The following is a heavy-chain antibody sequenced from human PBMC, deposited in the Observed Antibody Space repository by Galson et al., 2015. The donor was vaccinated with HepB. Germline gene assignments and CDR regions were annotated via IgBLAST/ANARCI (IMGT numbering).Heavy chain of an antibody. CDR2: ISSSSSTI. J-gene: IGHJ5*02. Sequence: SLRLSCAASGFTFSSYSVNWVRQAPGKGLEWVSYISSSSSTIYYADSVKGRFTISRDNAENSLYLQMNSLRHEDTAVYYCARDRVSLRFLEWLLFDPWGRGTLVTVSS. CDR3: ARDRVSLRFLEWLLFDP. V-gene: IGHV3-48*02. CDR1: GFTFSSYS. D-gene: IGHD3-3*01.